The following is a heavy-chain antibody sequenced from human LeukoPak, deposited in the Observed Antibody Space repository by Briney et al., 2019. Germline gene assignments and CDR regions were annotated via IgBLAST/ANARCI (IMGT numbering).Heavy chain of an antibody. CDR2: INSDGSRT. Sequence: GGSLRLSCAASGFTISSYWMHWVRQAPGKGLVWFSRINSDGSRTNYADSVKGRFTISRDNAKNTLYLQMNSLRAEDTAVYYCARRYYDSSSYYFDYWGQGTLVTVSS. V-gene: IGHV3-74*01. D-gene: IGHD3-22*01. CDR1: GFTISSYW. CDR3: ARRYYDSSSYYFDY. J-gene: IGHJ4*02.